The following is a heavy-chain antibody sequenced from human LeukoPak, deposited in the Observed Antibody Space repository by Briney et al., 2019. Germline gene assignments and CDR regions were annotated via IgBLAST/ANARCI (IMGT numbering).Heavy chain of an antibody. D-gene: IGHD2-21*02. V-gene: IGHV1-69*06. CDR3: ASPGLGGDYAFDI. CDR1: VCTFSSYA. J-gene: IGHJ3*02. CDR2: IILIFGAG. Sequence: ASVKVSCKASVCTFSSYAISWVRQAPAQGLEWMGGIILIFGAGNYAQKFQGRITITADKSTITAYMELSSLRAEDTDVYYCASPGLGGDYAFDIWGQGTMVTVSS.